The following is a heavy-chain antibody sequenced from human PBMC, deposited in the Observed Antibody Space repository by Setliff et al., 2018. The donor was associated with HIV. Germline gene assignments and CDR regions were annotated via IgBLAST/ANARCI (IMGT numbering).Heavy chain of an antibody. V-gene: IGHV4-38-2*02. CDR1: GYSISSGYY. Sequence: SETLSLTCTVSGYSISSGYYWGWIRQPPGKGLEWIGSIYHSGSTNYNPSLKSRVTISVDTSKNQFSLKLSSVTAADTAVYYCARCRGMATITSWGQGTLVTVSS. D-gene: IGHD5-12*01. CDR3: ARCRGMATITS. J-gene: IGHJ5*02. CDR2: IYHSGST.